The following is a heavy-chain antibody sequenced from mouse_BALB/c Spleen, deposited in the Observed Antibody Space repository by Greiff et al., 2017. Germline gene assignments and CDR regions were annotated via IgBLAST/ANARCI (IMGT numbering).Heavy chain of an antibody. Sequence: QVQLKESGAELVRPGTSVKISCTASGYTFTNYWLGWVKQRPGHGLEWIGDIYPGGGYTNYNEKFKGKATLTADTSSSTAYMQLSSLTSEDSAVYFCARSGNYRFAYWGQGTLVTVSA. D-gene: IGHD2-12*01. J-gene: IGHJ3*01. V-gene: IGHV1-63*02. CDR1: GYTFTNYW. CDR2: IYPGGGYT. CDR3: ARSGNYRFAY.